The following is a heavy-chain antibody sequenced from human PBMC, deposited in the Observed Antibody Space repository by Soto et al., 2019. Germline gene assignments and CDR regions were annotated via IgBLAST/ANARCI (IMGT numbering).Heavy chain of an antibody. CDR1: GGSISSYY. Sequence: SETLSLTCTVSGGSISSYYWSWIRQPPGKGLEWIGYIYYSGSTNYNPSLKSRVTISVDTSKNQFSLKLSSVTAADTAVYYCARELAHYYGSGSYYNGIADAFDIWGQGTMVTVSS. D-gene: IGHD3-10*01. V-gene: IGHV4-59*01. J-gene: IGHJ3*02. CDR3: ARELAHYYGSGSYYNGIADAFDI. CDR2: IYYSGST.